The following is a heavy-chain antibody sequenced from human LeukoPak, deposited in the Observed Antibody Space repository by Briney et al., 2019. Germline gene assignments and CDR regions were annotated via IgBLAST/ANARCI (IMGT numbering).Heavy chain of an antibody. V-gene: IGHV3-30*18. CDR1: GFTFSNYG. D-gene: IGHD4-17*01. CDR2: ISYEGSAK. CDR3: AKERTGPIGDYSPLDY. J-gene: IGHJ4*02. Sequence: GSLRLSCAASGFTFSNYGMHWVRQAPGKGLEWVAVISYEGSAKYYADSVKGRFTISRDNSKNTVYLQMNSLRAEDTAVYYCAKERTGPIGDYSPLDYWGQGTLVTVSS.